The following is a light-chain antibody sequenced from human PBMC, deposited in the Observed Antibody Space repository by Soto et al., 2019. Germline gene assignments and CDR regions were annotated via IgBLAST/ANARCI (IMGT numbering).Light chain of an antibody. CDR1: SSDVGGYNY. J-gene: IGLJ1*01. CDR3: CSYTVSGTYV. Sequence: QSALTQPAYVSGSPGQSITMSCTGTSSDVGGYNYVSWYQQHPGKAPKLMIYAVSNRPSGVSNRFSGSKSGNTATLTISGLQAEDEADYYCCSYTVSGTYVFGTGTKVTVL. V-gene: IGLV2-14*01. CDR2: AVS.